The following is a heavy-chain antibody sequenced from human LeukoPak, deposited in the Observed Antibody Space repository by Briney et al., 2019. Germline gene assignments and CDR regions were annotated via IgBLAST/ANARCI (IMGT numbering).Heavy chain of an antibody. V-gene: IGHV3-23*01. CDR1: GFTFSSYA. J-gene: IGHJ4*02. Sequence: GGSLRLSCAASGFTFSSYAMSWVRQAPGKGLEWVSAISGSGGSTYYADSVKGRFTISRDNSKNTLYLQMNSLRAEDKAVYYCAKDYYDSSGYYSRLLFDYWGQGTLVTVSS. CDR2: ISGSGGST. CDR3: AKDYYDSSGYYSRLLFDY. D-gene: IGHD3-22*01.